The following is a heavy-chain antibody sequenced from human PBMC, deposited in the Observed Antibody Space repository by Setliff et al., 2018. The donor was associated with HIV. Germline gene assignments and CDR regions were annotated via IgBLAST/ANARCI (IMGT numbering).Heavy chain of an antibody. J-gene: IGHJ6*02. D-gene: IGHD1-26*01. CDR2: IYHSGST. CDR1: GGSISSGGYY. Sequence: SSETLSLTCTVSGGSISSGGYYWSWIRQHPGKGLEYIGYIYHSGSTSYNPSLKSRVTISLDASKNQFSLKLTSVTAADTAVYYCARGGAGYPAKGRAMDVWGQGTTVTV. V-gene: IGHV4-31*03. CDR3: ARGGAGYPAKGRAMDV.